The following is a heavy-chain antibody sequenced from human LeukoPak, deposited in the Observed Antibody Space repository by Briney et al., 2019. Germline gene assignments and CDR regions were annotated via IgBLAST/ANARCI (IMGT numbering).Heavy chain of an antibody. Sequence: ASVKVSCKASGYTFTSNYIHWVRQAPGQGLEWMGIINASGGTTVYAQNVQGRVTMTRDTSTSTVYMELSSLRSEDTAVYYCARGLHGPNNYEGWYYFDYWGQGTLVTVSS. CDR1: GYTFTSNY. J-gene: IGHJ4*02. D-gene: IGHD4-11*01. CDR3: ARGLHGPNNYEGWYYFDY. V-gene: IGHV1-46*01. CDR2: INASGGTT.